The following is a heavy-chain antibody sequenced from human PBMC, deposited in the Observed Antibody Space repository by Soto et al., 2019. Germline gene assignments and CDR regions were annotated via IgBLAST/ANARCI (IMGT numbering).Heavy chain of an antibody. Sequence: PGESLKISCKGSGYSFTSYWIGWVRQMPGKGLEWMGIIYPGDSDTRYSPSFQGQVTISADKSISTAYLQWSSLKASDTAMYYCARFGDIVLVPAAPYYYYGMDVWGQGTTVTVSS. V-gene: IGHV5-51*01. CDR3: ARFGDIVLVPAAPYYYYGMDV. CDR1: GYSFTSYW. D-gene: IGHD2-2*01. CDR2: IYPGDSDT. J-gene: IGHJ6*02.